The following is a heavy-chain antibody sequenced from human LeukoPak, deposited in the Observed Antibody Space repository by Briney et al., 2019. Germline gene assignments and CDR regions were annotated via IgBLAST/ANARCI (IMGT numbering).Heavy chain of an antibody. D-gene: IGHD5-12*01. V-gene: IGHV3-21*06. CDR1: GFSFSDY. Sequence: PGGSLRLSCVASGFSFSDYINWVRQAPGKGLEWVSSISGSSTHKFYADSVKGRFAISRDNAKSSLYLQMNGLRAEDTAVYYCARDGTRGYTGYDFDFWGQGTLVTVSS. J-gene: IGHJ4*02. CDR2: ISGSSTHK. CDR3: ARDGTRGYTGYDFDF.